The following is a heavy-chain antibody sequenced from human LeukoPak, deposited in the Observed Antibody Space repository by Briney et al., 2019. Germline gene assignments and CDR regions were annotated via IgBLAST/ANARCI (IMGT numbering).Heavy chain of an antibody. CDR1: GFSFSSYA. V-gene: IGHV3-23*01. CDR2: ISGSGGST. J-gene: IGHJ4*02. Sequence: GGSLRLSCAASGFSFSSYAMSWVRQAPGKGLEWVSTISGSGGSTYSADSVKGRFTISRDNSKNTLFLQMNSLRAEDTAVYYCAKDPVGPYGRVFDYWGQGTLVTVSS. CDR3: AKDPVGPYGRVFDY. D-gene: IGHD1-26*01.